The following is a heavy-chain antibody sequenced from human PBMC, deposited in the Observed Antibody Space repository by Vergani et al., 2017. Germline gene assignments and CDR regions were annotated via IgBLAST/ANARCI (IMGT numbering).Heavy chain of an antibody. Sequence: QVQLVQSGAEVKKPGASVKVSCKASGYTFTSYGISWVRQAPGQGLEGMGWISAYNGNTNYAQKLQGRVTMTTDTSTSTAYMELRSLRSDDPAVYYCAREAYSSSWYGPSQIVYWGQGTLVTVSS. CDR1: GYTFTSYG. D-gene: IGHD6-13*01. CDR3: AREAYSSSWYGPSQIVY. CDR2: ISAYNGNT. J-gene: IGHJ4*02. V-gene: IGHV1-18*01.